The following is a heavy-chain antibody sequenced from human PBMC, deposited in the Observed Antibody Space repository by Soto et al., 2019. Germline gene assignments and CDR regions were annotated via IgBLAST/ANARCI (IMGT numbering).Heavy chain of an antibody. CDR1: GGTFTRYA. V-gene: IGHV1-69*13. Sequence: SVKVPWKGSGGTFTRYAISWVRQHLGQGLEWLGGIIPIFGTANYAQKFQGSVTITADESTVHLQMSSLRAEDTAVYYCVKARPHCRTYNCYTADYWGQGTPVTVSS. J-gene: IGHJ4*02. CDR3: VKARPHCRTYNCYTADY. CDR2: IIPIFGTA. D-gene: IGHD1-1*01.